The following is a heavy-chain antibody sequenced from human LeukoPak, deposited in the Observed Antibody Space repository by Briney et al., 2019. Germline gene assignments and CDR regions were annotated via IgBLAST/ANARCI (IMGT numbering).Heavy chain of an antibody. CDR2: IYSGGST. V-gene: IGHV3-53*04. D-gene: IGHD3-10*01. CDR3: ARGTPGVPLDY. Sequence: GGSLRLSCAASGFTVSSNYMSWVRQAPGKGLEWVSVIYSGGSTYYADSVKGRFTISRHNSENTLYLQMNSLRAEDTAVYYCARGTPGVPLDYWGQGTLVTVSS. CDR1: GFTVSSNY. J-gene: IGHJ4*02.